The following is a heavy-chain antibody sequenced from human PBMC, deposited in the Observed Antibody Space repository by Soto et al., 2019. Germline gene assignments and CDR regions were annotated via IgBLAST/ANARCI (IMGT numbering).Heavy chain of an antibody. J-gene: IGHJ4*02. CDR2: IYYSGST. V-gene: IGHV4-31*03. CDR3: ARADRTLYDRSGYYHY. D-gene: IGHD3-22*01. Sequence: SETLSLTCTVSGGSISSGGYYWSWIRQHPGKGLEWIGYIYYSGSTYYNPSLKSRVTISVDTSKNQFSLKLSSVTAADTAVYYCARADRTLYDRSGYYHYWGQGTLVTVSS. CDR1: GGSISSGGYY.